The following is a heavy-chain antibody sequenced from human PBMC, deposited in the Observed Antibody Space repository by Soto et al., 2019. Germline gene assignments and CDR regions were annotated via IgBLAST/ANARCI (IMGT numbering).Heavy chain of an antibody. Sequence: QVQLVQSGGEVKPPGASVKVSCKAPGYPFTTYGITWVRQAPGQGLEWMGWVSAYNGDTNYAQKFQGRLTMTTDTSTNTAYMELRSLRSDDTALYYCSRDGRIVASALKDYWGQGTLVTVSS. CDR3: SRDGRIVASALKDY. D-gene: IGHD5-12*01. J-gene: IGHJ4*02. CDR2: VSAYNGDT. CDR1: GYPFTTYG. V-gene: IGHV1-18*01.